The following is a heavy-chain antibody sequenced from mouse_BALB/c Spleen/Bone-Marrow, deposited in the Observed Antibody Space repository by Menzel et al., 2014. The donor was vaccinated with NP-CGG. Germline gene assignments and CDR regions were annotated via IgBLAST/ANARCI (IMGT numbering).Heavy chain of an antibody. D-gene: IGHD1-1*02. J-gene: IGHJ4*01. V-gene: IGHV3-1*02. CDR3: TRRGLYYGYAMDY. Sequence: EVMLVESGPDLVKPSQSLSLTCTVTGYSITSGYSWHWIQLFPGNKLEWMGYIHYSGSTNYNPSLKSRISITRDTSKNQFFLQLNSVTTEDTATYYCTRRGLYYGYAMDYWGQGTSVTVSS. CDR2: IHYSGST. CDR1: GYSITSGYS.